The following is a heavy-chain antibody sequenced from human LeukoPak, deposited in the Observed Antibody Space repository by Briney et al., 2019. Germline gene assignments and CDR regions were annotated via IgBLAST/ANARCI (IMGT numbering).Heavy chain of an antibody. CDR2: MNPNSGNT. CDR1: GGTFSSYA. J-gene: IGHJ4*02. Sequence: ASVKVSCKASGGTFSSYAISWVRQAPGQGLEWMGWMNPNSGNTGYTQKFQGRVTMTGNTSISTAYMELSSLRSEDTAVYYCAIVAVGSQFDYWGQGTLVTVSS. D-gene: IGHD6-19*01. CDR3: AIVAVGSQFDY. V-gene: IGHV1-8*02.